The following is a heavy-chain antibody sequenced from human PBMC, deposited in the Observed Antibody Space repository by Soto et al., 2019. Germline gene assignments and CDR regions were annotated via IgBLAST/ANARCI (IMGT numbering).Heavy chain of an antibody. CDR1: GFTFSSYG. J-gene: IGHJ4*02. V-gene: IGHV3-30*18. CDR3: AKLLEDPPFDY. Sequence: QVQLVESGGGVVQPGRSLRLSCAASGFTFSSYGMHWVRQAPGKGLEWVAVISYDGSNKYYADSVKGRFTISRDNSENTLYLQMNSLRAEDTAVYYCAKLLEDPPFDYWGQGTLVTVSS. CDR2: ISYDGSNK.